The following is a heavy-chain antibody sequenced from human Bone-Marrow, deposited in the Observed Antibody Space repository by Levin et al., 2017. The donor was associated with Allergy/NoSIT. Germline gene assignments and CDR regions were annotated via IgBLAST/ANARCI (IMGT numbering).Heavy chain of an antibody. V-gene: IGHV4-59*08. CDR2: IYSSGSI. CDR1: GGSLSGYY. Sequence: SETLSLTCNVSGGSLSGYYWNWIRQPPGKGLEWIGHIYSSGSIKYNPSLKSRLSISLDTSKNQFSLKLRFVTAADTAVYFCARHEASLISYYGLDVWGQGTTVTVSS. D-gene: IGHD3/OR15-3a*01. CDR3: ARHEASLISYYGLDV. J-gene: IGHJ6*02.